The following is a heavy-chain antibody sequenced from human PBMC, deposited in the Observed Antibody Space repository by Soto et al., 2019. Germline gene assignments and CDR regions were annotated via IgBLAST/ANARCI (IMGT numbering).Heavy chain of an antibody. D-gene: IGHD2-2*02. CDR3: AREAYCTSSSCYTRYGMDV. J-gene: IGHJ6*02. Sequence: GGSLRLSCAASGFTVTNSYMSWVRQAPGKGLEWVSVIYSGGSTVYADSVKGRFTISRDNSKNTLYLQMNSLRAEDTGVYYCAREAYCTSSSCYTRYGMDVWGQGTTVTVSS. V-gene: IGHV3-53*01. CDR1: GFTVTNSY. CDR2: IYSGGST.